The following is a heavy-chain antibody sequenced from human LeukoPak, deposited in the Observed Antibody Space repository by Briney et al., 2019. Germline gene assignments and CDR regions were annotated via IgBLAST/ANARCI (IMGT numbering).Heavy chain of an antibody. CDR3: AREGGYSYGKPIDY. Sequence: GGSLRLSCAASGFTFSSYWMHWVRQAPGKGLVWVSRINSDGSSTSYADSVKGRFTISRDNAKNTLYLQMNSLRAEDTAVYYCAREGGYSYGKPIDYWGQGTLVTVSS. V-gene: IGHV3-74*01. J-gene: IGHJ4*02. D-gene: IGHD5-18*01. CDR1: GFTFSSYW. CDR2: INSDGSST.